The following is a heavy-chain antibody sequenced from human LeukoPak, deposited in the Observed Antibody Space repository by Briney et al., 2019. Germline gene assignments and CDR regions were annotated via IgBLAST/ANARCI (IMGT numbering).Heavy chain of an antibody. CDR3: VKGGLYSGDYYGH. V-gene: IGHV3-64D*06. J-gene: IGHJ4*02. CDR2: ISGNGGST. CDR1: GFTFTRYA. D-gene: IGHD1-26*01. Sequence: GGSLRLSCSGSGFTFTRYAMHWVRQAPGKGLEYVSSISGNGGSTYYADSVNGRFTISRDNSKNQVYLQMSSLRDDDTAFYYCVKGGLYSGDYYGHWGQGTLVTVSS.